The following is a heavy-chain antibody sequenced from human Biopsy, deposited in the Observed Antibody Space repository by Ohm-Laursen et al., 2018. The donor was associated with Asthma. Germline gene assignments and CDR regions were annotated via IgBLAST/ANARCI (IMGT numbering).Heavy chain of an antibody. V-gene: IGHV3-23*01. CDR3: GRERSYMVDY. CDR2: ITGSGGFT. J-gene: IGHJ4*02. Sequence: SLRLSCAASGFTFSNYAMSWVRQAPGKGLEWVSSITGSGGFTYYADSVKGRFTISRDKSENTLYLQMNSLRAEDTAVYYCGRERSYMVDYWGQGTLVTVSS. CDR1: GFTFSNYA. D-gene: IGHD3-10*01.